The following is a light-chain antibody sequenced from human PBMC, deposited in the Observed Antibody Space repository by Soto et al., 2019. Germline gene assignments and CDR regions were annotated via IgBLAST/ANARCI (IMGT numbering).Light chain of an antibody. V-gene: IGLV1-47*01. CDR1: STNFGSNY. CDR3: ATRDDSLSGHYV. J-gene: IGLJ1*01. Sequence: SLLALPSSKSATPVHLVAISSSGKSTNFGSNYVYWYQHLPGAAPKLLIYRNNERPSGVPDRFSGSKSGTSASLAISGLRSDDEADYYCATRDDSLSGHYVFGTGTKVTDL. CDR2: RNN.